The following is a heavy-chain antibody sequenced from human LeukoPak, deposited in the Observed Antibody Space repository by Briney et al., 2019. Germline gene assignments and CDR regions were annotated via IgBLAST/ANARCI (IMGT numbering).Heavy chain of an antibody. CDR2: IKQDESEK. V-gene: IGHV3-7*02. Sequence: GGSLRLSCAASGFTFSNYWMSWVRQAPGKGLEWVANIKQDESEKYYVDSVKGRFTISRDNAKNSLYLQMNSLRAEDTAVFYCARGPTTIAQRGAYYFDYWGQGTLVTVSS. CDR3: ARGPTTIAQRGAYYFDY. D-gene: IGHD1-26*01. J-gene: IGHJ4*02. CDR1: GFTFSNYW.